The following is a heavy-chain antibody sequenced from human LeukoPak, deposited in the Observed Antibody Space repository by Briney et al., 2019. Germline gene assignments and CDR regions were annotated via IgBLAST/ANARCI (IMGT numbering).Heavy chain of an antibody. V-gene: IGHV3-23*01. J-gene: IGHJ6*03. Sequence: GGSLRLSCAASGFSFSSFAKTWVRQAPGQGLEWVSTVSGSAGRTDYADSVKGRFTISRENLKNTLYLQMNGLRAEDTAVYYCAKNRGHCVDGVCHNYYYMDVWGRGTTVTVSS. CDR1: GFSFSSFA. D-gene: IGHD2-8*02. CDR3: AKNRGHCVDGVCHNYYYMDV. CDR2: VSGSAGRT.